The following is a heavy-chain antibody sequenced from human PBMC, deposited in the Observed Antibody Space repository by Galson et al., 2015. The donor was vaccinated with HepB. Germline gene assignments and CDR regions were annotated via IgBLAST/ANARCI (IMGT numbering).Heavy chain of an antibody. V-gene: IGHV3-33*06. CDR1: AFTVRGSG. CDR3: AKGLAFDV. CDR2: IWYDGSNK. J-gene: IGHJ3*01. Sequence: SLRLSCAASAFTVRGSGLHGVRQAPGEGLGRVAVIWYDGSNKYYADAVKGRFTLSRDNSKNTLYLQMNSLRAEDTAVYYCAKGLAFDVWGQGTMVTVSS.